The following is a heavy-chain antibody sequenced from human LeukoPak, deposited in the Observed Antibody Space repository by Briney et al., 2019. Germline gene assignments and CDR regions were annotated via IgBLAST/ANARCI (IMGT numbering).Heavy chain of an antibody. CDR3: ARDRSSSEFDY. J-gene: IGHJ4*02. CDR2: ISSSSSYI. CDR1: GFTVSSNY. Sequence: PGGSLRLSCAASGFTVSSNYMNWVRQAPGKGLEWVSSISSSSSYIYYADSVKGRFTISRDNAKNSLYLQMNSLRAEDTAVYYCARDRSSSEFDYWGQGTLVTVSS. V-gene: IGHV3-21*01. D-gene: IGHD6-6*01.